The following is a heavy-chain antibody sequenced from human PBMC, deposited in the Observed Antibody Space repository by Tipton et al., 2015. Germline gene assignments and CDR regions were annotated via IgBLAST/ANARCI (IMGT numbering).Heavy chain of an antibody. CDR2: IYYSGNT. J-gene: IGHJ3*02. V-gene: IGHV4-39*01. CDR3: ARPTSGAFDI. D-gene: IGHD2-2*01. CDR1: GGSFNHSPYY. Sequence: LRLSCTVSGGSFNHSPYYWGWIRQPPGKGLEWIGSIYYSGNTYYNPSLKSRVTISVDTSKNQFSLKVTSMTAADTAVYYCARPTSGAFDIWGQGTMVTVSS.